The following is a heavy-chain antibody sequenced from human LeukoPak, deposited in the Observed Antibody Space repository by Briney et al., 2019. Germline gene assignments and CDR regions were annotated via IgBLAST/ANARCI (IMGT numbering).Heavy chain of an antibody. CDR1: GYTFTGYY. CDR2: INPNSGGT. J-gene: IGHJ4*02. D-gene: IGHD4-17*01. CDR3: ARDEDYGDYLFDY. V-gene: IGHV1-2*02. Sequence: ASVKVSCKASGYTFTGYYMHWVRQAPGQGLEWMGWINPNSGGTNYAQKFQGRVTMTRDTSISTAYMEPSRLRSDDTAVYYCARDEDYGDYLFDYWGQGTLVTVSS.